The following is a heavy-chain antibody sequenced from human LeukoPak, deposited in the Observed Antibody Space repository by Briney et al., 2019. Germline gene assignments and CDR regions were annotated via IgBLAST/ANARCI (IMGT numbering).Heavy chain of an antibody. D-gene: IGHD6-19*01. CDR1: GGSISSSSYY. CDR2: IYYSGST. J-gene: IGHJ4*02. CDR3: ARPLHSSGWSFDY. V-gene: IGHV4-39*01. Sequence: PSETLSLTCTVSGGSISSSSYYWGWIRQPPGKGLEWIGSIYYSGSTYYNPSLKSRVTISVDTSKNQFSLKLSSVTAADTAVYYCARPLHSSGWSFDYWGQGTLVTVSS.